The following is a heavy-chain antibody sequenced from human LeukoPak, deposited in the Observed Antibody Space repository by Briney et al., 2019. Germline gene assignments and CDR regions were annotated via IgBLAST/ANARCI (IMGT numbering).Heavy chain of an antibody. D-gene: IGHD6-19*01. CDR1: GYTFTGYY. Sequence: ASVKVSCKASGYTFTGYYIHWVRQAPGQGLEWMGWINPISGGTKYSQKFQGRVTMTRDTSISTAYMELNRLRSDDTAVYYCAGGLGVDTWFDPWGQGTLVTVSS. J-gene: IGHJ5*02. CDR2: INPISGGT. V-gene: IGHV1-2*02. CDR3: AGGLGVDTWFDP.